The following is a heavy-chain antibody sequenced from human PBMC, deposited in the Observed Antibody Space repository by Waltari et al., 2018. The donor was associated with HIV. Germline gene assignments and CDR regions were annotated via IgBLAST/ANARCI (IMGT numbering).Heavy chain of an antibody. CDR1: GFIFSSFA. CDR3: AREGSFSSSGSFGDY. Sequence: EVQLLESGGGLVQPGGSLRRSCAASGFIFSSFAMTWVRQAPGKGLEWVSSISGSGSSPYFADSVKGRFTISRDNSKNTLYLQMNSLRAEDTAVYYCAREGSFSSSGSFGDYWGQGTLVTVSS. CDR2: ISGSGSSP. V-gene: IGHV3-23*01. J-gene: IGHJ4*02. D-gene: IGHD1-26*01.